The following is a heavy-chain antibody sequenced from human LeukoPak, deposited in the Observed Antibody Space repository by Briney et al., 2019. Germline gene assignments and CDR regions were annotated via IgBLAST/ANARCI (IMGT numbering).Heavy chain of an antibody. Sequence: GASVKVSCKVSGYTFNELSMHWVRQAPGKGLEWMGGFDPDDGETMYVEKFQGRVSMTEDTSTDTAYLELSRLRSEDTAAYYCVTDSLSGFDYWGQGTLVTVSS. V-gene: IGHV1-24*01. CDR1: GYTFNELS. CDR3: VTDSLSGFDY. CDR2: FDPDDGET. J-gene: IGHJ4*02. D-gene: IGHD7-27*01.